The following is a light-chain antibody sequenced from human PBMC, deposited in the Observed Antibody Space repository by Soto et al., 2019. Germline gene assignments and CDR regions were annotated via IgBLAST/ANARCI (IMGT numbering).Light chain of an antibody. Sequence: EIVMTQSPATLSVSPGERATLSCRASQSVSSNLAWYQQKPGQAPRLLIYDASTRASGIPARFSGSGSGTEFTLTISSLEPEDFAIYYCQQRSSWPLTFGQGTRLEI. CDR2: DAS. CDR3: QQRSSWPLT. V-gene: IGKV3-15*01. J-gene: IGKJ5*01. CDR1: QSVSSN.